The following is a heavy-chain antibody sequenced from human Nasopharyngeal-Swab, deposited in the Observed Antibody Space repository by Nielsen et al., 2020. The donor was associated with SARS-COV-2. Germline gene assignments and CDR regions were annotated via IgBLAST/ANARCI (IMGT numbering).Heavy chain of an antibody. CDR1: GYTFTGYA. D-gene: IGHD6-13*01. CDR3: VKPAAGTYDS. CDR2: INAGNGDI. Sequence: ASVKVSCKASGYTFTGYAMRWVRQAPGQSLEWMGWINAGNGDITYSQKFQGRVTLTRDTYASTAYMELFSLTSEDTAVYYCVKPAAGTYDSWGQGTLVTVSP. J-gene: IGHJ4*02. V-gene: IGHV1-3*01.